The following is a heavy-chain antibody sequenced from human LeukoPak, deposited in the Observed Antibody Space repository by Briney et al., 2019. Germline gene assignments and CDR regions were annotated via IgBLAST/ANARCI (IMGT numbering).Heavy chain of an antibody. V-gene: IGHV1-8*02. Sequence: GASVKVSCKAYGYTFASYGINWVRQATGQGLEWMGWTNPNSGNTGYAQKFQGRVTMTRNTSISTAYMELSSLRSEDTAVYYCARVRNYYGSGSYPGYWGQGTLVTVSS. CDR2: TNPNSGNT. D-gene: IGHD3-10*01. CDR3: ARVRNYYGSGSYPGY. CDR1: GYTFASYG. J-gene: IGHJ4*02.